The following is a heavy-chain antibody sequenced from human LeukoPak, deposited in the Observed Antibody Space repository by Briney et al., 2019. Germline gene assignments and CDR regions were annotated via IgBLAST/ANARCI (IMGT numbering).Heavy chain of an antibody. CDR1: GFTFSSYA. V-gene: IGHV3-23*01. D-gene: IGHD3-10*01. CDR3: ARGYGSGSNYYFDY. Sequence: GGSLRLSCAASGFTFSSYAMSWVRQAPGKGLEWVSAISGSGGSTYYADSVKGRFTISRDNAKNSLYLQMNSLRVEDTAVYYCARGYGSGSNYYFDYWGQGTLVTVSS. CDR2: ISGSGGST. J-gene: IGHJ4*02.